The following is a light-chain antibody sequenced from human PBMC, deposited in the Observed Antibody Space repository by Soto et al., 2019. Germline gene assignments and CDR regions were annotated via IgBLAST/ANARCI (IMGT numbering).Light chain of an antibody. CDR3: AAWDESPNVPV. Sequence: QSALTQPPSASGTPGQRVTISCSGSNSNIGRNTVNWYQQFPGAAPNLLIHSDNERPSGVPDRFSGSRSGTSASLAISGLQPEDEADYYCAAWDESPNVPVFGGGTKLTVL. J-gene: IGLJ3*02. CDR2: SDN. CDR1: NSNIGRNT. V-gene: IGLV1-44*01.